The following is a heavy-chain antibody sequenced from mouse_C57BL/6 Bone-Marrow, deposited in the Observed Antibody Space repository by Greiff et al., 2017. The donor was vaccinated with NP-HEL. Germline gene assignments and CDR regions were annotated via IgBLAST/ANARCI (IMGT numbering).Heavy chain of an antibody. CDR1: GYAFSSSW. J-gene: IGHJ3*01. D-gene: IGHD2-1*01. CDR3: AREGYYGNPWFAY. CDR2: IYPGDGAT. Sequence: QVQLQQSGPELVKPGTSVKISCKASGYAFSSSWMNWVKQRPGKGLEWIGRIYPGDGATNYNGKFKGKATLTADKSSSTASMQLSSLTSEDSAVYFCAREGYYGNPWFAYWGQGTLVTVSA. V-gene: IGHV1-82*01.